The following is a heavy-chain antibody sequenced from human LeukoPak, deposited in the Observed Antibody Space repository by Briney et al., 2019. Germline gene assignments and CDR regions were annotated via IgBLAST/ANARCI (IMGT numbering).Heavy chain of an antibody. CDR1: GYSFTSYW. J-gene: IGHJ5*02. CDR3: ARLHGFGEFRDSWFDP. D-gene: IGHD3-10*01. V-gene: IGHV5-51*01. CDR2: IYPGDSDT. Sequence: GESLKISCKGSGYSFTSYWIGWVRQMPGKGLEWMGIIYPGDSDTRYSPSFQGQVTISADKSISTAYLQWSSLKASDTAMYYCARLHGFGEFRDSWFDPWGQGTLVTVSS.